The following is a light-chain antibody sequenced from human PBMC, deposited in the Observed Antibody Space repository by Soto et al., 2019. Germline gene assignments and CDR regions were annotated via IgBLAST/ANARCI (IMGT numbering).Light chain of an antibody. Sequence: DIVMTQSPDSLAVSLGERATINCKSSQSVLHTSNNKNYLVWYQQKPGQPPKLLIYWASTRESGIPDRFSGSGSGTDFNLTISSLQAEDVAVYYCQQHCSNHQTFGQGTKVEIK. J-gene: IGKJ1*01. V-gene: IGKV4-1*01. CDR3: QQHCSNHQT. CDR2: WAS. CDR1: QSVLHTSNNKNY.